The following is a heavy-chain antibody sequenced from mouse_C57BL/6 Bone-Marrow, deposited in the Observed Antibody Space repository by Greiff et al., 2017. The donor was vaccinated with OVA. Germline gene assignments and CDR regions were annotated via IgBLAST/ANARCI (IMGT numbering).Heavy chain of an antibody. CDR1: GFTFSSYA. J-gene: IGHJ4*01. CDR2: ISDGGSYT. V-gene: IGHV5-4*01. CDR3: ARDPSTVWAMDY. Sequence: EVKLVESGGGLVKPGGSLKLSCAASGFTFSSYAMSWVRQTPEKRLAWVATISDGGSYTYYPDNVKGRFTISRDNAKNNLYLQMSHLKSEDTAMYYCARDPSTVWAMDYWGQGTSVTVSS. D-gene: IGHD1-1*01.